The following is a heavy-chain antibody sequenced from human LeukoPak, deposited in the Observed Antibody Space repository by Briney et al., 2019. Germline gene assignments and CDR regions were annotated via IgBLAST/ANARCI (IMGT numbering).Heavy chain of an antibody. CDR2: ISSSSYI. J-gene: IGHJ4*02. CDR3: AREGFIYGYGVLYY. D-gene: IGHD5-18*01. CDR1: GFTFSSYS. Sequence: PGGPLRLSCAASGFTFSSYSMNWVRQAPGKGLEWVASISSSSYIYYANTLKGLFTISRDNAKNTLYLQIYSLRAEDTAVYYCAREGFIYGYGVLYYWGQGTQVTVSS. V-gene: IGHV3-21*01.